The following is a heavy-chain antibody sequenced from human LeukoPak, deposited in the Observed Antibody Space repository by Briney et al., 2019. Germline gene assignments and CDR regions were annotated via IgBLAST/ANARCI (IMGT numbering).Heavy chain of an antibody. D-gene: IGHD2-2*01. CDR3: ATSVVVVPAATVYYYYYMDV. Sequence: ASVKVSCKASGYTFTGYYMHWVRQAPGQGLEWMGRINPNSGGTNYAQKFQGRVTITADESTSTAYMELSSLRSEDTAVYYCATSVVVVPAATVYYYYYMDVWGKGTTVTVSS. CDR2: INPNSGGT. CDR1: GYTFTGYY. V-gene: IGHV1-2*06. J-gene: IGHJ6*03.